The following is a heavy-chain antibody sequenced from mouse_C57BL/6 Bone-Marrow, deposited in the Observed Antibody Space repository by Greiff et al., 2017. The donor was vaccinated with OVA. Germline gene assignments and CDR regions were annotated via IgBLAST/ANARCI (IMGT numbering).Heavy chain of an antibody. V-gene: IGHV1-61*01. CDR1: GYTFTSYW. CDR2: IYPSDSET. Sequence: VQLQQPGAELVRPGSSVKLSCKASGYTFTSYWMDWVKQRPGQGLEWIGTIYPSDSETHSPHKFKDKATLTVDKAASTAYRQLSSLTSEDAAVDYCAREDYGSSLFAYWGQGTLVTVSA. CDR3: AREDYGSSLFAY. D-gene: IGHD1-1*01. J-gene: IGHJ3*01.